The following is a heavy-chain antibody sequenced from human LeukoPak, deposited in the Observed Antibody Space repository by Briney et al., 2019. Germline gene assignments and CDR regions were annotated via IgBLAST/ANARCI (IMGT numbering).Heavy chain of an antibody. D-gene: IGHD2-2*02. CDR2: FIPNVGIP. CDR1: GATFSKNA. J-gene: IGHJ6*02. Sequence: SVKVSCKASGATFSKNAISWVRQAPGQGLEWMGRFIPNVGIPTYAQKFQGRITIIADTSTNTAYMELSSLTSEDTAVYYCARMQAVGVPVAIDAYYSYGMDVWGQGTTVTVS. V-gene: IGHV1-69*04. CDR3: ARMQAVGVPVAIDAYYSYGMDV.